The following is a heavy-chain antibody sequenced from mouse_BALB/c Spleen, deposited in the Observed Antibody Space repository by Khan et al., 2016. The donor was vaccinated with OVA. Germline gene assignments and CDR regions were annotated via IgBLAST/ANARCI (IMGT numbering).Heavy chain of an antibody. CDR1: GFTFSSYS. CDR2: ISSAGDFT. D-gene: IGHD4-1*01. V-gene: IGHV5-6*01. J-gene: IGHJ3*01. Sequence: EVQLVESGGDLVKPGGSLKLSCAASGFTFSSYSMSWVRQTPDERLEWVTTISSAGDFTYYLDSVKGRFTISRDNAKNTLYLQMSSLKSEDTAMYYCASHLTGSFAYWGQGTLVTVSA. CDR3: ASHLTGSFAY.